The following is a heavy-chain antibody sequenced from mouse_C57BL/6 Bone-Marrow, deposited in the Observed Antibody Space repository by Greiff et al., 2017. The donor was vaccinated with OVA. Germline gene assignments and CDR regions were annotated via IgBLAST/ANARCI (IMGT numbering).Heavy chain of an antibody. CDR3: SEDYAVYDCAWCKRDIRYYVDY. Sequence: VQRVESGPELARPWASVKISCQAFYTFSRRVHFAIRDTNYWMQWVKQRPGKGLEWIGAIYPGHGDTSYNQKFQGKATLTADKSSRTAYMQLSNLTSEDYAVYDCAWCKRDIRYYVDYWGQGTTLTVSS. V-gene: IGHV1-87*01. J-gene: IGHJ2*01. D-gene: IGHD1-1*01. CDR1: YTFSRRVH. CDR2: GKGLEWIG.